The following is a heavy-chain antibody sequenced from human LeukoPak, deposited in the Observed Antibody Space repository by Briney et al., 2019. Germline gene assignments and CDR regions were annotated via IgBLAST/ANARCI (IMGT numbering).Heavy chain of an antibody. V-gene: IGHV3-7*03. CDR2: IKQDGSEK. CDR3: TKDILPGGLGY. CDR1: GFTFSGYW. Sequence: GGSLRLSCAASGFTFSGYWMSWVRQSPGKGPEWVANIKQDGSEKYYVESVKGRFTISRDNAKNSLYLQMNSLRPEDMAFYYCTKDILPGGLGYWGQGTLVTVSS. J-gene: IGHJ4*02. D-gene: IGHD3-10*01.